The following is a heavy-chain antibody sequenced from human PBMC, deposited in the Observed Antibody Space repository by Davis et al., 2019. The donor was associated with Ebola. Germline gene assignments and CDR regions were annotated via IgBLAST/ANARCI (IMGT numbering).Heavy chain of an antibody. V-gene: IGHV7-4-1*02. Sequence: AASVKVSCKASGYIFTSYSLNWVRQAPGQGLEWMGWINTNTGSPTYAQGFTGRFVFPLDTSVNTSFLQITSLKSDDTAVYYCARERGFGGNPRLNGNWFDPWGQGTLVTVSS. CDR1: GYIFTSYS. D-gene: IGHD4-23*01. CDR3: ARERGFGGNPRLNGNWFDP. J-gene: IGHJ5*02. CDR2: INTNTGSP.